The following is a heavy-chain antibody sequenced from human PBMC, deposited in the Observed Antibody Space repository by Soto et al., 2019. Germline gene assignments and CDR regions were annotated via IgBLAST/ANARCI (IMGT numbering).Heavy chain of an antibody. CDR1: GGSFSGYY. CDR3: ARRPDYDFWSGYSRARHSIYNYGMDV. D-gene: IGHD3-3*01. J-gene: IGHJ6*02. CDR2: INHSGST. V-gene: IGHV4-34*01. Sequence: SETLSLTFAVYGGSFSGYYWSWIRQPPGKGLEWIGEINHSGSTNYNPSLKSRVTISVDTSKNQFSLKLSSVTAADTAVYYCARRPDYDFWSGYSRARHSIYNYGMDVWGQGTMVTVSS.